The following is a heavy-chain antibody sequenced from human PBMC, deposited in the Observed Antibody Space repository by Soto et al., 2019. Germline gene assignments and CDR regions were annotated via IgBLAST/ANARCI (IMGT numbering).Heavy chain of an antibody. CDR1: GYNFNQYY. CDR2: INLRGGTT. Sequence: QVQLMQSGAEVRKPGASVRLSCETSGYNFNQYYIHWVRQAPGQGLEWMGIINLRGGTTEYAHKFRGRVTVTGDTSTKTAYMEVRSLRSEGTAMYFCARGPEDSYVPRLDYWGQGNLGTVSS. J-gene: IGHJ4*02. CDR3: ARGPEDSYVPRLDY. D-gene: IGHD3-16*01. V-gene: IGHV1-46*02.